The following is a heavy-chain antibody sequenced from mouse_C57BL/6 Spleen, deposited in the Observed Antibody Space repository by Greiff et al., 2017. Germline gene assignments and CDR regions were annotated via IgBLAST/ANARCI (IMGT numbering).Heavy chain of an antibody. CDR3: ASSGDYDPYFDV. CDR1: GYTFTSYW. Sequence: QVQLKQPGAELVKPGASVKLSCKASGYTFTSYWMHWVKQRPGQGLEWIGMIHPNSGSTNYNEKFKSKATLTVDKSSSTAYMQLSSLTSEDSAVYYCASSGDYDPYFDVWGTGTTVTVSS. J-gene: IGHJ1*03. D-gene: IGHD2-4*01. V-gene: IGHV1-64*01. CDR2: IHPNSGST.